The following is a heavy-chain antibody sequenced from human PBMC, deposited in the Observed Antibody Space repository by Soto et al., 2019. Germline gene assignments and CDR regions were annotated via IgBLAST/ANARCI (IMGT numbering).Heavy chain of an antibody. Sequence: LILSCAASGFTFSSYAMSWVRQAPGKGLEWVSAISGSGGSTYYADSVKGRFTISRDNSKNTLYLQMNSLRAEDTAVYYCAKGGRPVTYNWFAPWGQGTLVTVSS. CDR1: GFTFSSYA. V-gene: IGHV3-23*01. CDR3: AKGGRPVTYNWFAP. J-gene: IGHJ5*02. CDR2: ISGSGGST. D-gene: IGHD4-17*01.